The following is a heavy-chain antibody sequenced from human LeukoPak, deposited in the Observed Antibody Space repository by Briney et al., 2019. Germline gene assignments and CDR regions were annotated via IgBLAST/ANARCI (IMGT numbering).Heavy chain of an antibody. J-gene: IGHJ4*02. CDR2: ISGSGGDI. Sequence: GGSLRLSCAASGFTLSNHAMSWVRQPPGKGLEWVSGISGSGGDIHYAESVKGRFTISRDNSRNTLYLQMNSLRAEDTALYYCAKLSPGVREEYWGQGSLVTVSS. D-gene: IGHD1-26*01. CDR3: AKLSPGVREEY. V-gene: IGHV3-23*01. CDR1: GFTLSNHA.